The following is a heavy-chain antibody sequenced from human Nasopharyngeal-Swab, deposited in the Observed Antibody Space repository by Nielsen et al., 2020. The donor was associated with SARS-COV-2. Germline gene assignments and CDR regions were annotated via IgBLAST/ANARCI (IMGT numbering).Heavy chain of an antibody. CDR3: ARWMAGHYGMDV. Sequence: GESLKISCAASGFTVSSNYTSWVRQAPGKGLEWVSVIYSGGSTYYADSVKGRFTISRDNSKNTLYLQMNSLRAEDTAVYYCARWMAGHYGMDVWGQGTTVTVSS. V-gene: IGHV3-53*01. CDR2: IYSGGST. D-gene: IGHD6-19*01. CDR1: GFTVSSNY. J-gene: IGHJ6*02.